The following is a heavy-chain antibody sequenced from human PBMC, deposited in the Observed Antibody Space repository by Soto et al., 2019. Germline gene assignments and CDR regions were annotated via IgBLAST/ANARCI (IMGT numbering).Heavy chain of an antibody. V-gene: IGHV3-33*01. D-gene: IGHD1-1*01. CDR3: ARDDLIVDNGLDP. J-gene: IGHJ5*02. Sequence: QVQLVESGGGVVRPGTSLRLSCAATGFSFSAHGMHWVRQAPGKGLEWLAVINDGSEEGYADSVRGRFTISRDNASNFLYLQMDNLRAEDSALFYCARDDLIVDNGLDPWGQGTLVTVSS. CDR2: INDGSEE. CDR1: GFSFSAHG.